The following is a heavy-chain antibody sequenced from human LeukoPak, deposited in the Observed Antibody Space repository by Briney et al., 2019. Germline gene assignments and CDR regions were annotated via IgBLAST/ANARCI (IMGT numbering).Heavy chain of an antibody. D-gene: IGHD2-21*02. CDR2: ISGSGGST. Sequence: GGSLRLSCAASGFTFSSYAMSWVRQAPGKGLEWVSAISGSGGSTYYADSVKGRFTISRDNSKNTLYLQMNSLRAEDTAVYYCAKEIRYCGGDCYSWDYYYGMDVWGQGTTVTVSS. V-gene: IGHV3-23*01. J-gene: IGHJ6*02. CDR1: GFTFSSYA. CDR3: AKEIRYCGGDCYSWDYYYGMDV.